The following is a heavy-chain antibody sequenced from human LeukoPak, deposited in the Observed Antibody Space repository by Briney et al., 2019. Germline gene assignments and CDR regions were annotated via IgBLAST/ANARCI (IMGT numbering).Heavy chain of an antibody. D-gene: IGHD2-2*02. V-gene: IGHV1-2*02. CDR3: ARFCSSTSCYKGEPSDY. Sequence: ASVKVSCKASGYTFTGYYMHWVRQAPGQGLEWMGWINPNSGGTNYAQKFQGRVTMTRDTSISTAYMELSRLRSDDTAVYYCARFCSSTSCYKGEPSDYWGQGTLVTVSS. CDR1: GYTFTGYY. J-gene: IGHJ4*02. CDR2: INPNSGGT.